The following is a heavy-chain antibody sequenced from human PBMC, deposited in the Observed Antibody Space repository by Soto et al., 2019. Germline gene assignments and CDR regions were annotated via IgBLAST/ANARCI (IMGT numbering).Heavy chain of an antibody. V-gene: IGHV3-21*04. CDR2: ISSSSSYI. CDR3: ARDCSSTSCYNRSYFSGMDV. J-gene: IGHJ6*02. Sequence: GGSLRLSCAASGFTFSSYSMNWVRQAPGKGLEWVSSISSSSSYIYYADSVKGRFTISRDNAKNSLYLQMNSLRAEDSAVSYCARDCSSTSCYNRSYFSGMDVWGQGTTVTVSS. CDR1: GFTFSSYS. D-gene: IGHD2-2*02.